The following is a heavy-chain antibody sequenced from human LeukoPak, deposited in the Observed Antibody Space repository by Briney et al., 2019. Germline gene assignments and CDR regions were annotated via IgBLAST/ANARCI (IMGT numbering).Heavy chain of an antibody. V-gene: IGHV4-59*12. J-gene: IGHJ5*02. CDR1: GGSISSYY. Sequence: PSETLSLTCTVSGGSISSYYWSWIRQPPGKGLEWIGYIYYSGSTNYNPSLKSRVTISVDTSKNQFSLKLSSVTAADTAVYYCAREGGIAVAGIGPWGQGTLVTVSS. D-gene: IGHD6-19*01. CDR2: IYYSGST. CDR3: AREGGIAVAGIGP.